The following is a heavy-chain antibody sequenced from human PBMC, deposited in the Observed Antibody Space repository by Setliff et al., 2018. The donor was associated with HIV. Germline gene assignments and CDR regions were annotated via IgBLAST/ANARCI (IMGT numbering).Heavy chain of an antibody. CDR2: MNPDSGNT. V-gene: IGHV1-8*01. J-gene: IGHJ6*03. Sequence: ASVKVSCKASGYTSTSYDINWVRQATGQGLEWMGWMNPDSGNTGSAQNFQGRLTITWNTSISTAYMELGSLGFDDTAVYFCARTRSGGSSVYYYYYMDVWGQGTAXXVSS. D-gene: IGHD2-15*01. CDR3: ARTRSGGSSVYYYYYMDV. CDR1: GYTSTSYD.